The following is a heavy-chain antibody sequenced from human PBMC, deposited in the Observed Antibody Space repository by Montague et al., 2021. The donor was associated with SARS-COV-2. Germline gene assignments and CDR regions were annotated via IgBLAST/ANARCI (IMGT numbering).Heavy chain of an antibody. V-gene: IGHV4-39*07. CDR2: VLYTGTT. J-gene: IGHJ6*02. CDR1: GSFFASSSFY. D-gene: IGHD2-15*01. Sequence: SETLSLTCSVSGSFFASSSFYWGWIRQPPGKGLEWLGNVLYTGTTSYNPSLKSRVTISMDTSKNQFSLNLRSMTAADTAVYYCARGGGGTNSPVYYGLDVWGQGTPVIVSS. CDR3: ARGGGGTNSPVYYGLDV.